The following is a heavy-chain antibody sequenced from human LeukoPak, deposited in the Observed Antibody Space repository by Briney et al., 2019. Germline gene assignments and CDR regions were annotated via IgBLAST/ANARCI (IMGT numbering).Heavy chain of an antibody. V-gene: IGHV1-69*01. J-gene: IGHJ4*02. CDR3: ARVSGSYFPWSYYFDY. D-gene: IGHD1-26*01. CDR2: IIPIFGTA. Sequence: ASVKVSCKASGGTFISYAISWVRQAPGQGLEWMGGIIPIFGTANYAQKFQGRATITADESTSTAYMELSSLRSEDTAVYYCARVSGSYFPWSYYFDYWGQGTLVTVSS. CDR1: GGTFISYA.